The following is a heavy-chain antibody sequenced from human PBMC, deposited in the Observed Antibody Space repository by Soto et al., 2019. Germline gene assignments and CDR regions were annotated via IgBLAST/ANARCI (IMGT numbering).Heavy chain of an antibody. V-gene: IGHV3-9*01. Sequence: QLVESGGGLVQPGGSLRLSCAASGFTFDDYAMHWVRQAPGKGLEWVSGISWNSGSIGYADSVKGRFTISRDNAKNSLYLQMNSLRAEVTALYYFAKVRGRGYSSSWYAGGAFDIWGQGTMVTVSS. D-gene: IGHD6-13*01. CDR1: GFTFDDYA. CDR2: ISWNSGSI. CDR3: AKVRGRGYSSSWYAGGAFDI. J-gene: IGHJ3*02.